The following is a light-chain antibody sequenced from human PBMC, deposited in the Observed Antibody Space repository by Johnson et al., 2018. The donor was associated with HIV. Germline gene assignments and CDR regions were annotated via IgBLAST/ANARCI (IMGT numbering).Light chain of an antibody. V-gene: IGLV1-51*01. CDR2: DNN. J-gene: IGLJ1*01. Sequence: QSVLTQPPSVSAAPGQKVTISCSGSSSNIGNNYVSWYQHLPGTAPKLLIYDNNKRPSRIPDRFSGSKSGTSATLGITGLQTGDEADYYCGTWDSSLSACVFGTGTKVTVL. CDR3: GTWDSSLSACV. CDR1: SSNIGNNY.